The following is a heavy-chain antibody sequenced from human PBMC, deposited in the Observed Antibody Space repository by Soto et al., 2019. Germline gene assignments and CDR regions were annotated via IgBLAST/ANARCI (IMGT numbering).Heavy chain of an antibody. CDR3: ARDDEHGSNFELAY. V-gene: IGHV3-30*13. J-gene: IGHJ4*02. CDR2: IFPNGRDK. D-gene: IGHD3-3*02. CDR1: GFNFNTYF. Sequence: QVQLVQSGGGVVQPGRSLRLSCAASGFNFNTYFMHWVRQAPGKGLEWVAMIFPNGRDKEYADSVKGRFTISRDNSNNGVFLQMDSRRPEDRAVYDCARDDEHGSNFELAYWGQGALVTVSS.